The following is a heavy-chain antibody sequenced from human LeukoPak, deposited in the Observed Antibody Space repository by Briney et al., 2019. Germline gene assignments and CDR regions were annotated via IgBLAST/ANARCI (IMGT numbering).Heavy chain of an antibody. CDR1: GGSISSYY. J-gene: IGHJ3*02. V-gene: IGHV4-4*09. CDR3: ARPGNWSAFDT. Sequence: PSETLSLTCTVSGGSISSYYWSWIRQPPGKGLEWIGYIYTSGSTNYNPSLKSRVTISVDTSKNQFSLKLSSVTAADTAVYYCARPGNWSAFDTWGQGTMVTVSS. D-gene: IGHD3-3*01. CDR2: IYTSGST.